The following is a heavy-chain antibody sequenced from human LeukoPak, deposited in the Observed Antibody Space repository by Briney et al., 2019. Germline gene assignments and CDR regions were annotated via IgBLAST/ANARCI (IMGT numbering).Heavy chain of an antibody. CDR2: IYYSGST. Sequence: PSETLSLTCTVSGGSISNYYWSWIRQPPGKGLEWIGFIYYSGSTTYNPSLKSRATISVDTSKNQFSLKLGSVTAADTAVYYCARGTMMVGPWGQGTLVTVSS. CDR3: ARGTMMVGP. CDR1: GGSISNYY. V-gene: IGHV4-59*01. J-gene: IGHJ5*02. D-gene: IGHD3-22*01.